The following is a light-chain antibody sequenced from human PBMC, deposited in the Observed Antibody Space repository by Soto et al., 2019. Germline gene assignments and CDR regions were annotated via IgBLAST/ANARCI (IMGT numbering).Light chain of an antibody. CDR3: QQYNISPLT. CDR2: GAS. J-gene: IGKJ4*01. CDR1: QFFRSN. V-gene: IGKV3D-15*01. Sequence: IVMTQSPATLSVSPGESVTLSCRATQFFRSNLAWVQRRPGQAPRLLIYGASSRATGIPDRFSGSGSWTEFTLTIRRLEPEDFAVYYCQQYNISPLTFGGGTKVDIK.